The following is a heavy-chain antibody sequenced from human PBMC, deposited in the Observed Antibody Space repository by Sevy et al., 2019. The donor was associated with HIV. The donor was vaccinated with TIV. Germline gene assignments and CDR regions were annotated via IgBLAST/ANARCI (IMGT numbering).Heavy chain of an antibody. J-gene: IGHJ4*02. V-gene: IGHV3-53*01. CDR3: AGGPLRGY. Sequence: GGSLRLSCAVSGFTISNNYISWVRQAPGKGLEWVSLIYSGGATRYADSVKGRFTISRDNSANTLYLQMNNLRAEDTAVYYCAGGPLRGYWGQGTLVTVSS. D-gene: IGHD3-16*01. CDR2: IYSGGAT. CDR1: GFTISNNY.